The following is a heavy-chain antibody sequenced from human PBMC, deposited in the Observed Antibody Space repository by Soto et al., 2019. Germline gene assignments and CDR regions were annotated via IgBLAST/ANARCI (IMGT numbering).Heavy chain of an antibody. Sequence: GGSLRLSCAASGFTFSSYGMHWVRQAPGKGLEWVAVISYDGSNKYYADSVKGRFTISRDNSKNTLYLQMNSLRAEDTAVYYCAKPLLAMIVDRNAFDIWGQGTMVTVSS. V-gene: IGHV3-30*18. CDR3: AKPLLAMIVDRNAFDI. D-gene: IGHD3-22*01. J-gene: IGHJ3*02. CDR1: GFTFSSYG. CDR2: ISYDGSNK.